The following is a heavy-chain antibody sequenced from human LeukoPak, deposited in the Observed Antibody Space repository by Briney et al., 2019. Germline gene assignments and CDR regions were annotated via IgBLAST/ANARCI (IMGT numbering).Heavy chain of an antibody. CDR3: SRNADHDW. Sequence: GGSLRLSCAASGFTFSSAWMNWVRQTPGKGLEWVARIKRQTEGWTKDYAAPVKGRFTISRDDSKSTVYLQMNSLEIEDTAVYYCSRNADHDWWGQGTLVTVSS. J-gene: IGHJ4*02. CDR1: GFTFSSAW. V-gene: IGHV3-15*01. D-gene: IGHD1-14*01. CDR2: IKRQTEGWTK.